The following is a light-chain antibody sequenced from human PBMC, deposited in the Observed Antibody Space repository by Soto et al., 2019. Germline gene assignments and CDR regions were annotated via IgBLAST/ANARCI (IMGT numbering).Light chain of an antibody. CDR2: GAS. Sequence: EIVLTQSPGTLSLSPGARATLSCRASQSVSSSYLAWYQQKPGQAPRLLIYGASSRATGIPDRFSGSGSGTDCTLTISRLEPEDFAVYYCQQYGSSPLTFGGCTKVEIK. CDR3: QQYGSSPLT. J-gene: IGKJ4*01. CDR1: QSVSSSY. V-gene: IGKV3-20*01.